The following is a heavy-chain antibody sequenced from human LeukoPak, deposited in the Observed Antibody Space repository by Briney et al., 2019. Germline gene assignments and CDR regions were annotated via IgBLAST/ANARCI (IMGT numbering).Heavy chain of an antibody. D-gene: IGHD6-13*01. V-gene: IGHV3-21*01. CDR2: ISSSSSYI. Sequence: GGSLRLSCAASGFTFSSYSMNWVRQAPGKGLEWVSSISSSSSYIYYADSVKGRFTISRDNAKNSLYLQMNSLRAEDTAVYYCARGRTQAADESIDYWGQGTLVTVSS. CDR1: GFTFSSYS. J-gene: IGHJ4*02. CDR3: ARGRTQAADESIDY.